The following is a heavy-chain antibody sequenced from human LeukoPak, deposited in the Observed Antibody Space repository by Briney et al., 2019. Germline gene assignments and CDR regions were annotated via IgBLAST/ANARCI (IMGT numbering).Heavy chain of an antibody. Sequence: SETLSLTCTVSGGSISSSSYYWGWIRQPPGKGLEWIGSIYYSGSTYYNPSLKSRVTISVDTSKNQFSLKLSSVTAADTAVYYCARRPALRYFDWLPFDPWGQGTLVTVSP. V-gene: IGHV4-39*01. J-gene: IGHJ5*02. CDR2: IYYSGST. D-gene: IGHD3-9*01. CDR1: GGSISSSSYY. CDR3: ARRPALRYFDWLPFDP.